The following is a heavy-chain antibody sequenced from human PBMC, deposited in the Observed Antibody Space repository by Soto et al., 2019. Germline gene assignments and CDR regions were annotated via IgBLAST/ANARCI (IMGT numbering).Heavy chain of an antibody. V-gene: IGHV4-39*01. CDR1: GGSISSSSYY. D-gene: IGHD2-15*01. CDR3: ASRVCSGGSCYTGAEYFQH. Sequence: QLQLQESGPGLVKPSETLSLTCTVSGGSISSSSYYWGWIRQPPGKGLEWIGSIYYSGSTYYNPSLKSRVTISVDTSKNQFSLKLSSVTAADTAVYYCASRVCSGGSCYTGAEYFQHWGQGTLVTVSS. J-gene: IGHJ1*01. CDR2: IYYSGST.